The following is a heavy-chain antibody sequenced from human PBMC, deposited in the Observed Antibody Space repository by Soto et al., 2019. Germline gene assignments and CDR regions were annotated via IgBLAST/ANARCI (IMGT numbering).Heavy chain of an antibody. Sequence: DVQLVESGGGLVKPGGSLRLSCAASGFTFSTYSMNWVRQAPGKGLEWVSSISSSSSYIYYADSVKGRFTISRDNAKNSLYLEMNSLRAEDTAVYYCAKDRGGGFFVFDYWGQGTLVTVSS. D-gene: IGHD3-10*01. V-gene: IGHV3-21*01. CDR1: GFTFSTYS. J-gene: IGHJ4*02. CDR2: ISSSSSYI. CDR3: AKDRGGGFFVFDY.